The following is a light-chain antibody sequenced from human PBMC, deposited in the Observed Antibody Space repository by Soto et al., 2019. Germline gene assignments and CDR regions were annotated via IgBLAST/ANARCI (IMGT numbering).Light chain of an antibody. Sequence: QSVLTQPPSASGTPGQRVTISCSGSSSNIGSNTVNWYQQLPGTAPKLLIHSNNQRPSGVPDRFSDSKSGTSASLAISGLLSEDEADYYCAAWDDRLNGPVFGGGTKVTVL. CDR3: AAWDDRLNGPV. CDR2: SNN. CDR1: SSNIGSNT. J-gene: IGLJ2*01. V-gene: IGLV1-44*01.